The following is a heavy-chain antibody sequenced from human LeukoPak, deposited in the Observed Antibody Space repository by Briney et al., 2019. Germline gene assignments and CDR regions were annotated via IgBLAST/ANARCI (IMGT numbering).Heavy chain of an antibody. V-gene: IGHV3-23*01. CDR3: ARVPYSSGWYFDY. D-gene: IGHD6-19*01. CDR1: GFTFSNYA. CDR2: ISGGGGYTST. Sequence: GGSLRLSCAASGFTFSNYAMTWVRQAPGKGLEWVSAISGGGGYTSTYYADSVKGRFTISRDNSKNTLYLQMNSLRAEDTAVYYCARVPYSSGWYFDYWGQGTLVTVSS. J-gene: IGHJ4*02.